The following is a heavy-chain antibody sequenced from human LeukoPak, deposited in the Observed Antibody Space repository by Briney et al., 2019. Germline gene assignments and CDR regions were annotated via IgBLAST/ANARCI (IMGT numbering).Heavy chain of an antibody. Sequence: PSETLSLPCTVSGGPLSTYYWSWIRQPTGKGLEWIAYIHYSGSTNYSPWLKSRVSISLDTSKNQFSLKLTSVTAADTAVYYCARHLNTDMVKAHFDYWGQGTLVTVSS. V-gene: IGHV4-59*08. D-gene: IGHD5-18*01. CDR3: ARHLNTDMVKAHFDY. J-gene: IGHJ4*02. CDR2: IHYSGST. CDR1: GGPLSTYY.